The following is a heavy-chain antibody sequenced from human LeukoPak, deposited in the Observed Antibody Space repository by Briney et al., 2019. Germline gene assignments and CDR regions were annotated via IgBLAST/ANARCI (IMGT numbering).Heavy chain of an antibody. CDR2: ISYDGSNK. D-gene: IGHD3-10*01. CDR3: ARKSASGNYPLDY. J-gene: IGHJ4*02. V-gene: IGHV3-30*03. CDR1: GFTFSSYG. Sequence: GGSLRLSCAASGFTFSSYGMHWVRQAPGKGLEWVAVISYDGSNKYYADSVKGRFTISRGNAKNTVFLQMSSLRAEDTALYYCARKSASGNYPLDYWGQGTLVTVSS.